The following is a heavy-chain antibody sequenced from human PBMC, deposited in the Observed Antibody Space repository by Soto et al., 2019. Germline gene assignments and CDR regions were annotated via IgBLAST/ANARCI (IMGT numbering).Heavy chain of an antibody. V-gene: IGHV3-33*01. CDR2: IWYDGSNK. J-gene: IGHJ6*02. D-gene: IGHD6-6*01. Sequence: GGSLILSCAASGFNFSSYFRHWVRKDPGKGLEWVAVIWYDGSNKYYADSVKGRFTISRDNSKNTLYLQMNSLRAEDTAVYYCARVAARLSHYYYYGMDVWGQGTTVTVAS. CDR3: ARVAARLSHYYYYGMDV. CDR1: GFNFSSYF.